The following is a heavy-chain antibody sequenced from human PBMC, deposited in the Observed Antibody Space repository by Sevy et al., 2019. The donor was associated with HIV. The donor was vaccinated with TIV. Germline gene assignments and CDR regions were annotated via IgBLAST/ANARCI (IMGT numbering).Heavy chain of an antibody. CDR1: GFTFSSYW. V-gene: IGHV3-74*01. CDR3: AREYSGTYYYFDY. D-gene: IGHD1-26*01. CDR2: INSDGSST. J-gene: IGHJ4*02. Sequence: GGSLRLSCAASGFTFSSYWMHWVRQAPGKGLVWVSRINSDGSSTNYADSVKGRLTISRDNAKNTLYLQMNSLRAEDTVVYYCAREYSGTYYYFDYWGQGTLVTVSS.